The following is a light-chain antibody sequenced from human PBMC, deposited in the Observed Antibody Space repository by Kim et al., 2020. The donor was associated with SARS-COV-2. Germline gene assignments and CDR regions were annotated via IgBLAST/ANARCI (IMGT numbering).Light chain of an antibody. V-gene: IGKV3-15*01. CDR2: GAS. CDR1: QSVSSN. CDR3: QQYNNWPT. Sequence: EIVMTQSPATLSVSQGEIATLSCRASQSVSSNLAWYQQKPGQAPRLLIYGASTRATGIPARFSGSGSGTEFTLTISSLQSEDFALYYCQQYNNWPTFGQGTKVDIK. J-gene: IGKJ1*01.